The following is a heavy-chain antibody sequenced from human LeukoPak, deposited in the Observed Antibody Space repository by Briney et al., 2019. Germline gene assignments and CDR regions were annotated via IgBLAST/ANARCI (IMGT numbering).Heavy chain of an antibody. CDR2: FSGSGGST. CDR1: GFTFSSYA. CDR3: AKDSGYYDSSGYSHAFDI. V-gene: IGHV3-23*01. J-gene: IGHJ3*02. D-gene: IGHD3-22*01. Sequence: GGSPRLSCAASGFTFSSYAMSWVRQAPGKGLEWVSAFSGSGGSTYYADSVKRLFTISRDKSKNTLYLQMNSPRAEDTAVYYCAKDSGYYDSSGYSHAFDIWGQGTMVTVSS.